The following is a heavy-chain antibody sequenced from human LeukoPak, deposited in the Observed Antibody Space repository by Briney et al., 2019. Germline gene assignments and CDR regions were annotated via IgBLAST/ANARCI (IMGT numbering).Heavy chain of an antibody. D-gene: IGHD3-10*01. CDR2: IYYSGSI. V-gene: IGHV4-59*01. CDR3: ARGFDGSGSYYNVFDADWFDP. J-gene: IGHJ5*02. CDR1: GGSISSYY. Sequence: PSETLSLTCTVSGGSISSYYWSWIRQPPGKGLEWIGYIYYSGSINYNPSLKSRVTISVDTSKNQFSLKLSSVTAADTAVYYCARGFDGSGSYYNVFDADWFDPWGQGTLVTVSS.